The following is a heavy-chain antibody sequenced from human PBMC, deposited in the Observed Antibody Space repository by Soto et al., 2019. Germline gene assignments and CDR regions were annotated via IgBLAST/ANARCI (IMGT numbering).Heavy chain of an antibody. CDR3: AGAIVVVTAHFDY. V-gene: IGHV3-30-3*01. J-gene: IGHJ4*02. Sequence: QVQLVESGGGVVQPGRSLRLSCAASGFTFSSYAMHWVRQAPGKGLEWVAVISYDGSNKYYADSVKGRFTISRDNSKNTLYLQMNSLRAEDTAVYYCAGAIVVVTAHFDYWGQGTLVTVSS. CDR1: GFTFSSYA. D-gene: IGHD2-21*02. CDR2: ISYDGSNK.